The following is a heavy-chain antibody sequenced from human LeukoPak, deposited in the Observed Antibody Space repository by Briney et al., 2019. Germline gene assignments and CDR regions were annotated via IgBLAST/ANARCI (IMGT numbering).Heavy chain of an antibody. CDR2: ISGNGGST. CDR3: ARADFYDFWSGYYS. Sequence: PGGSLRLSCAASGFTFNNYAMSWVRQAPGKGLEWVSAISGNGGSTYYADSVKGRFTISRDNSKNTLYLQMNSLRAEDTAVYYCARADFYDFWSGYYSWGQGTLVTVSS. CDR1: GFTFNNYA. V-gene: IGHV3-23*01. D-gene: IGHD3-3*01. J-gene: IGHJ4*02.